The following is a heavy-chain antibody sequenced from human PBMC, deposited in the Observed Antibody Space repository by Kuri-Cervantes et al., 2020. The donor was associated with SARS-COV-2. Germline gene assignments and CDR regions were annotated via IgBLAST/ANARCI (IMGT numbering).Heavy chain of an antibody. D-gene: IGHD5-12*01. Sequence: LRLSCAISGDSVSSNSAAWNWIRQSPSRGLEWRGRTYYRSKWYNDYAVSVKSRITINPDTSKNQFSLQLNSVTPEDTAVYYCARVDIVATTPYFDYWGQGTLVTVSS. CDR3: ARVDIVATTPYFDY. V-gene: IGHV6-1*01. CDR1: GDSVSSNSAA. J-gene: IGHJ4*02. CDR2: TYYRSKWYN.